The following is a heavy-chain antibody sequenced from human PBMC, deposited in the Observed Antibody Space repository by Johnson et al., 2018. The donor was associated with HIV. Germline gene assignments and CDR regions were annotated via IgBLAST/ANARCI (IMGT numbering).Heavy chain of an antibody. CDR3: ARGPHEVVVVAATSAFDI. Sequence: QVQLVESGGVVVQPGGSLRLSCAASGFTFSSYDMNWVRQAPGKGLEGVAFIRYDGSNKYYADSVKGRFTISRDSSKNTLYLQMNSLRAEDTAVYYCARGPHEVVVVAATSAFDIWGKGTMVTVSS. V-gene: IGHV3-30*02. CDR1: GFTFSSYD. CDR2: IRYDGSNK. D-gene: IGHD2-15*01. J-gene: IGHJ3*02.